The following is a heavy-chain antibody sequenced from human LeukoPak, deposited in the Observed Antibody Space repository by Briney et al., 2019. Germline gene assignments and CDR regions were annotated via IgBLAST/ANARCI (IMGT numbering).Heavy chain of an antibody. CDR2: IYSGGST. J-gene: IGHJ4*02. CDR3: ARVAMVRGAYFDY. D-gene: IGHD3-10*01. Sequence: PGGSLRLSCAASGFTVSSNYMSWVRQAPGKGLEWVSVIYSGGSTYYADSVKGRFTISRDNSKNTLYLQMNSLRAEDTAVYYCARVAMVRGAYFDYWGQGTLVTVSS. V-gene: IGHV3-66*01. CDR1: GFTVSSNY.